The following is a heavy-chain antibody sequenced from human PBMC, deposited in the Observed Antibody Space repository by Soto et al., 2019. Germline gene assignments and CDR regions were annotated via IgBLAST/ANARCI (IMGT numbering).Heavy chain of an antibody. CDR3: ARDLPYCGGDCYSHAFEI. D-gene: IGHD2-21*02. Sequence: SVKVSCKASGGTFSSYAISWVRQAPGQGLEWMGGIIPIFGTANYAQKFQGRVTITADESTSTAYMELSSLRSEDTAVYYCARDLPYCGGDCYSHAFEIWGQGTMVTVSS. J-gene: IGHJ3*02. CDR1: GGTFSSYA. CDR2: IIPIFGTA. V-gene: IGHV1-69*13.